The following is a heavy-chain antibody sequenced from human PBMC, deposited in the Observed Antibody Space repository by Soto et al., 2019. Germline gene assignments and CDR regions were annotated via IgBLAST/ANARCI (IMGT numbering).Heavy chain of an antibody. Sequence: GASVKVSCKASGYIFTGYHIHWVRQAPGRGPEWMGWINPNSGDTEYAQKFQGRVTITADESTSTAYMELSSLRSEDTAVYYCARAPHVDTAMGHYYYGMDVWGQGTTVTVSS. CDR1: GYIFTGYH. J-gene: IGHJ6*02. D-gene: IGHD5-18*01. V-gene: IGHV1-2*02. CDR2: INPNSGDT. CDR3: ARAPHVDTAMGHYYYGMDV.